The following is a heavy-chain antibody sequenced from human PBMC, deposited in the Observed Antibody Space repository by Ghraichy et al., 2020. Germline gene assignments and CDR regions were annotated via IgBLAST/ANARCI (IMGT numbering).Heavy chain of an antibody. Sequence: GGSLRLSCAASGFTFSSYWMHWVRQVPGKGLVWVSRINSDGTSTTYADSVKGRFTISRDNAKNTLFLQMSSLRAEDTAVYYCARVGLPATDYLGGMDVWGLGTTVIVSS. V-gene: IGHV3-74*03. J-gene: IGHJ6*02. CDR1: GFTFSSYW. D-gene: IGHD2-2*01. CDR2: INSDGTST. CDR3: ARVGLPATDYLGGMDV.